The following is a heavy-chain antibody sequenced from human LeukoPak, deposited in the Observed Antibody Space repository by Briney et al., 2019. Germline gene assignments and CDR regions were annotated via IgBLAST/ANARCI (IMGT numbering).Heavy chain of an antibody. CDR3: ARVGEGLRTYYDFWSALRGADPYYYYYYMDV. Sequence: GASVKVSCKASGYTFTDYYLHWLRQAPGQGLEWMGWINTNTGNPTYAQGFTGRFVFSLDTSVSTAYLQISSLKAEDTAVYYCARVGEGLRTYYDFWSALRGADPYYYYYYMDVWGKGTTVTVSS. J-gene: IGHJ6*03. CDR1: GYTFTDYY. V-gene: IGHV7-4-1*02. CDR2: INTNTGNP. D-gene: IGHD3-3*01.